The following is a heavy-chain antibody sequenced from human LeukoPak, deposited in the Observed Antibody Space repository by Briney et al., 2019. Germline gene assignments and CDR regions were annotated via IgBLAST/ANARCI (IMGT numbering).Heavy chain of an antibody. Sequence: GRSLRLSCAASGFTFSSYGMHWVRQAPGKGLEWVAVISYDGSNKYYADSVKGRFTISRDNSKNTLYLQMNSLRAEDTAVYYCAKDRYCSSTSCYRPAKGWFDPWGQGTLVTVSS. J-gene: IGHJ5*02. CDR3: AKDRYCSSTSCYRPAKGWFDP. CDR1: GFTFSSYG. V-gene: IGHV3-30*18. D-gene: IGHD2-2*01. CDR2: ISYDGSNK.